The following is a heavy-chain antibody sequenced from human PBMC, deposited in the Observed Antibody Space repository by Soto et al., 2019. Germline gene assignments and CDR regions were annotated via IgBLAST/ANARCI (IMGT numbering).Heavy chain of an antibody. CDR3: AKGLPGYSSSWAYFDY. V-gene: IGHV3-23*01. Sequence: PGGSLRLSCAASGFTFSSYAMSWVRQAPGRGLEWVSAISGSGGSTYYADSVKGRFTISRDNSKNTLYLQMNSLRAEDTAVYYCAKGLPGYSSSWAYFDYWGQGTLVTVSS. D-gene: IGHD6-13*01. CDR2: ISGSGGST. J-gene: IGHJ4*02. CDR1: GFTFSSYA.